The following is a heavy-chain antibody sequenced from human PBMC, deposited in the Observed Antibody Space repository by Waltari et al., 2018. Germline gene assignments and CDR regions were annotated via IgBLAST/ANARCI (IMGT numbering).Heavy chain of an antibody. J-gene: IGHJ4*02. D-gene: IGHD6-13*01. V-gene: IGHV3-48*01. CDR3: AGNSAAGGYFDY. CDR1: GFTFSSYS. Sequence: EVQLVESGGGLVQPGGSLRLSRAASGFTFSSYSMNWVRQAPGKGLGWVSYISSSSSTLYYADSVKGRFTISRDNAKNSLYLQMNSLRAEDTAVYYCAGNSAAGGYFDYWGQGTLVTVSS. CDR2: ISSSSSTL.